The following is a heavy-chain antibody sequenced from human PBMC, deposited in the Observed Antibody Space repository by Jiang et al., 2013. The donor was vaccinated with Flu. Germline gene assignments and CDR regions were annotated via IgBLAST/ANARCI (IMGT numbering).Heavy chain of an antibody. CDR2: IIPILDIA. J-gene: IGHJ4*02. D-gene: IGHD2-21*01. V-gene: IGHV1-69*04. Sequence: SGAEVKKPGSSVKVSCKASGDTYALTWVRQAPGQGLEWMGRIIPILDIANYAQNFQGRVTITADTSTNTAYMQLSSLRSEDTAVYYCARVGGGESLLYYFDYWGQGILVTVSS. CDR1: GDTYA. CDR3: ARVGGGESLLYYFDY.